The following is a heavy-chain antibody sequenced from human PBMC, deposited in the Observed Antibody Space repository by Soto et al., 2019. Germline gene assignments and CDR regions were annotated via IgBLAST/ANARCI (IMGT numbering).Heavy chain of an antibody. CDR2: IEHGGST. Sequence: QVQLQQWGTRLLKPSETLSLTCAVFGESFSGHYWSWIRQTPGKGLEWIGEIEHGGSTNYNASLKSRVRMSVATTRKKCSLILNSVIAADKAVYYCARAPMVRGVPLDFDYWGQGTLVTVSS. CDR1: GESFSGHY. D-gene: IGHD3-10*01. J-gene: IGHJ4*02. CDR3: ARAPMVRGVPLDFDY. V-gene: IGHV4-34*02.